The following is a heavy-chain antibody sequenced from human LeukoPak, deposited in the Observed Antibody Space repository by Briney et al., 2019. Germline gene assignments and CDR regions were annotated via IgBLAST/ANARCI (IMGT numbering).Heavy chain of an antibody. CDR2: ISYSGST. J-gene: IGHJ4*02. Sequence: SDTPSLTCTISVGSIRTCYWGWIRDPPGKGLEWIRYISYSGSTTYTPSLESRVTISVDTSKNQFSLRLSSVTAADTAVYYCTRITQGTVDYWGQGILVTVSS. CDR3: TRITQGTVDY. V-gene: IGHV4-59*07. CDR1: VGSIRTCY. D-gene: IGHD3-10*01.